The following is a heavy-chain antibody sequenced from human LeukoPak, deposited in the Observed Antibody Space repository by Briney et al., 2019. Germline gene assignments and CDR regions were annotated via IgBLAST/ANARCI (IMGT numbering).Heavy chain of an antibody. V-gene: IGHV4-39*01. CDR3: ARRRDSSGYQSDY. J-gene: IGHJ4*02. CDR1: GGSISSSSYY. D-gene: IGHD3-22*01. CDR2: IYYSGST. Sequence: SETLSLTCTVSGGSISSSSYYWGWIRQPPGKGLEWTGSIYYSGSTYYNPSLKSRVTISVDTSKNQFSLKLSSVTAADTAVYYCARRRDSSGYQSDYWGQGTLVTVSS.